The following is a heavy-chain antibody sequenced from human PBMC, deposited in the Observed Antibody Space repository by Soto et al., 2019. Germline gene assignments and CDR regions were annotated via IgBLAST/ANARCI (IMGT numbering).Heavy chain of an antibody. Sequence: ASVKVSCKASGYSFATYGFSWMRQAPGQGLEYVGWISAHNGDTHYSQKFQGRVTLTTDTSTNTGYMELRSLTSDDTAVYFCATEPIYYNDGSGYYPLGHWGQETLVTVSS. CDR1: GYSFATYG. J-gene: IGHJ4*02. CDR2: ISAHNGDT. D-gene: IGHD3-22*01. V-gene: IGHV1-18*04. CDR3: ATEPIYYNDGSGYYPLGH.